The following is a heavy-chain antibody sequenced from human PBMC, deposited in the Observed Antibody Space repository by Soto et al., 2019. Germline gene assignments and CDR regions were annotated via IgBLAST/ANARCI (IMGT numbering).Heavy chain of an antibody. CDR3: AGGVATLLA. D-gene: IGHD5-12*01. CDR2: INSDGSTT. V-gene: IGHV3-74*01. J-gene: IGHJ5*02. CDR1: GFTFSTYW. Sequence: EVQLVESGGGLVQPGGSLRLSCAASGFTFSTYWMHWVRQVPGKGLVWVSRINSDGSTTSYADSVKGRFTISRDNAQNTLVLQMNSLRAEDTAVYYCAGGVATLLAWGQGTLVTVSS.